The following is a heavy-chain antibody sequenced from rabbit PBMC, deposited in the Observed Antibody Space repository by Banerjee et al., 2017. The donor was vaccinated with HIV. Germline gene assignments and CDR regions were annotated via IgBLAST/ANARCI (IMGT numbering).Heavy chain of an antibody. J-gene: IGHJ4*01. D-gene: IGHD5-1*01. CDR1: GFSFSSLHC. V-gene: IGHV1S43*01. Sequence: QEQLKESGGGLVQPGGSLKLTCTASGFSFSSLHCMCWVRQAPGKGLELIGCIYAGKGSTWYASWVNGRFTISRSTSLSTVDLKMTSLTAADTATYFCARDRANDGGCVFGLWGPGTLVTVS. CDR3: ARDRANDGGCVFGL. CDR2: IYAGKGST.